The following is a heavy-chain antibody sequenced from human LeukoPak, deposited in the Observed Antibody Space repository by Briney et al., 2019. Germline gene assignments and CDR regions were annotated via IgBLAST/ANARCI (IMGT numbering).Heavy chain of an antibody. Sequence: SETLSLTCTVSSGSISSSSYYGGWIRQPPGKGLEWIGTIYYSGSTYYNPSLKSRVTISVDTSKNQFSLTLSSVTAADTAVYYCARTHSSRYNWFDPWGQGTLVTVSS. CDR1: SGSISSSSYY. D-gene: IGHD6-13*01. CDR2: IYYSGST. V-gene: IGHV4-39*07. CDR3: ARTHSSRYNWFDP. J-gene: IGHJ5*02.